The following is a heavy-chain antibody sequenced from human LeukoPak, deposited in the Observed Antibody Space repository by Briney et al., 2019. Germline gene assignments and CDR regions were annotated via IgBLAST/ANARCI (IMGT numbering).Heavy chain of an antibody. CDR3: ARARRRIAIFGVVIGFDP. Sequence: ASVKVSCKASGYTFTGYYMHWVRQAPGQGLEWMGWINSNSGGTNYAQKFQGRVTMTRDTSISTAYMELSRLRSDDTAVYYCARARRRIAIFGVVIGFDPWGQGTLVTVSP. J-gene: IGHJ5*02. CDR1: GYTFTGYY. V-gene: IGHV1-2*02. D-gene: IGHD3-3*01. CDR2: INSNSGGT.